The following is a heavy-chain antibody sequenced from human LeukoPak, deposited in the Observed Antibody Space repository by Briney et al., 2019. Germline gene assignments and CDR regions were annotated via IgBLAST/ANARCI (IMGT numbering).Heavy chain of an antibody. CDR3: ARFSGSLASFDY. Sequence: ASVKVSCKASGGTYSSYAISWVRQAPGQALEWMGRIIPIFGTANYAQKFQGRVTITTDESTSTAYMELSSLRSEATAVYYCARFSGSLASFDYWGQGTLVTVSS. CDR1: GGTYSSYA. V-gene: IGHV1-69*05. D-gene: IGHD1-26*01. CDR2: IIPIFGTA. J-gene: IGHJ4*02.